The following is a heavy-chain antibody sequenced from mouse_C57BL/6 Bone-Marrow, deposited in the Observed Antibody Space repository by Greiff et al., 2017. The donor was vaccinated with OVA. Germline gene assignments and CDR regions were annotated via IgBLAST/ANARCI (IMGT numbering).Heavy chain of an antibody. CDR3: ARQGLVYYFDY. V-gene: IGHV5-6*01. CDR1: GFTFSSYG. D-gene: IGHD1-1*02. Sequence: EVQGVESGGDLVKPGGSLKLSCAASGFTFSSYGMSWVRQTPDTRLEWVATISSGGSYPYYPDRVRGRFTISRENAKNTLYLQMSSLKAEDTAMYYGARQGLVYYFDYWGQGTTLTVSS. J-gene: IGHJ2*01. CDR2: ISSGGSYP.